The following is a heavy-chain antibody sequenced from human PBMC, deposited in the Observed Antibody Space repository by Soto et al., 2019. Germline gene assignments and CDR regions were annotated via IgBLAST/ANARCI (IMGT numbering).Heavy chain of an antibody. CDR1: GGSISSSRYY. Sequence: SETLSLTCTVSGGSISSSRYYWGWIRQPPGKGLEWIGTIYYSGSTYYKPSLKSRATISIDTSKNQFSLMLNSVTASDTALYYFARPREYASMVPLDFSGQGMLVTVYS. V-gene: IGHV4-39*01. J-gene: IGHJ4*02. CDR3: ARPREYASMVPLDF. D-gene: IGHD3-10*01. CDR2: IYYSGST.